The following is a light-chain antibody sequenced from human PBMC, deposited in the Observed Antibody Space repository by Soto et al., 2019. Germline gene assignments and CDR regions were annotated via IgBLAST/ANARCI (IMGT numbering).Light chain of an antibody. CDR2: EVS. CDR3: TSFAPGRIYV. CDR1: SSDIGAYDL. J-gene: IGLJ1*01. Sequence: QSTLSQPASVSASPGQSITISCSGTSSDIGAYDLVSWYQQHPGRAPKLIIYEVSHRFSGLSYRFSGSKSGNTASLTISGLQAEEAGDYYCTSFAPGRIYVFGSGTKVTVL. V-gene: IGLV2-14*03.